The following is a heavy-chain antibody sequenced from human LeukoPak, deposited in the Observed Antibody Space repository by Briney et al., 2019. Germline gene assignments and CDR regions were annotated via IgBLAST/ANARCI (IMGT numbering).Heavy chain of an antibody. CDR3: ARSMGAFDY. Sequence: GGSLRLSCAASGFTFSTYAMSWVRQAPGKGLEWVSSISSSSSYIYYADSVKGRFTISRGNAKNSLYLQMNSLRAEDTAVYCCARSMGAFDYWGQGTLVTVSS. CDR1: GFTFSTYA. V-gene: IGHV3-21*01. J-gene: IGHJ4*02. D-gene: IGHD3-16*01. CDR2: ISSSSSYI.